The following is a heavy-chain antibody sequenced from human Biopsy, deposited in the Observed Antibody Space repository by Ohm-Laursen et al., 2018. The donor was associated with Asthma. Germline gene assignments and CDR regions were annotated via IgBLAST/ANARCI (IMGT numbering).Heavy chain of an antibody. CDR3: ARTIMVRGKYYFDY. V-gene: IGHV2-70*01. D-gene: IGHD3-10*01. J-gene: IGHJ4*02. Sequence: PTQTLTLTGSCSGFSVSTRGMSVSWIRQPPGKALEWLALIYWNDDKRYSTPLKTRLTISKDTSKNQVVLTMTNMDPVDTATYYCARTIMVRGKYYFDYWGQGTLVTVSS. CDR1: GFSVSTRGMS. CDR2: IYWNDDK.